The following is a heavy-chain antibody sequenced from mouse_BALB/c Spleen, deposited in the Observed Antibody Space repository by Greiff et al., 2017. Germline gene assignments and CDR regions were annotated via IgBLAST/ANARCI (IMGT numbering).Heavy chain of an antibody. Sequence: QVQLQQSGAELVRPGSSVKISCKASGYAFSSYWMNWVKQRPGQGLEWIGQIYPGDGDTNYNGKFKGKATLTADKSSSTAYMQLSSLTSEDSAVYFCARPYGYDRAWFAYWGQGTLVTVSA. J-gene: IGHJ3*01. CDR1: GYAFSSYW. D-gene: IGHD2-2*01. CDR2: IYPGDGDT. CDR3: ARPYGYDRAWFAY. V-gene: IGHV1-80*01.